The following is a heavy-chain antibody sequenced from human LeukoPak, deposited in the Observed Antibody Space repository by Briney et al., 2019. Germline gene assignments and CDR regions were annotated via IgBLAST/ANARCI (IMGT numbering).Heavy chain of an antibody. CDR2: ITYSGST. Sequence: SETLSLTCTVSGGSISSSTYYWAWIRQSPGKGLEWIGSITYSGSTYYNPPLESRVTISVDTSKNQFSLRLISVTAVDTAVYYCARQGVGATDCWGQGTLVTVSS. CDR1: GGSISSSTYY. CDR3: ARQGVGATDC. D-gene: IGHD1-26*01. V-gene: IGHV4-39*01. J-gene: IGHJ4*02.